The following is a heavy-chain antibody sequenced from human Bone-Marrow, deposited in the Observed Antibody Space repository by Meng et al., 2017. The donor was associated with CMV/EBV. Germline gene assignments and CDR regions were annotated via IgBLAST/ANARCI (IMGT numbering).Heavy chain of an antibody. CDR1: GGSITSYY. CDR2: ISYSGST. D-gene: IGHD6-19*01. V-gene: IGHV4-59*01. J-gene: IGHJ4*02. CDR3: ARDDVSGWYAL. Sequence: QVQLQESGPGLVKPSETLSLTCSVSGGSITSYYWNWIRQAPGKGLEWIGYISYSGSTRYNPSLKNRVTISTDTSKKQFSLKVTSVTPADTAAYFCARDDVSGWYALWGQGTLVTVSS.